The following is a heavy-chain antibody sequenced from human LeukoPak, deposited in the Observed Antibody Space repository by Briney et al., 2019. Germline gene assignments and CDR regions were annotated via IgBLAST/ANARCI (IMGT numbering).Heavy chain of an antibody. J-gene: IGHJ4*02. D-gene: IGHD5-12*01. CDR3: ATDLSHSGYDLRSFDY. CDR1: GGTFGSYA. Sequence: SVKVSCKASGGTFGSYAISWVRQAPGQGLEWMGGIIPIFGTANYAQKFQGRVTITADESTSTAYMELSSLRSEDTAVYYCATDLSHSGYDLRSFDYWGQGTLVTVSS. CDR2: IIPIFGTA. V-gene: IGHV1-69*13.